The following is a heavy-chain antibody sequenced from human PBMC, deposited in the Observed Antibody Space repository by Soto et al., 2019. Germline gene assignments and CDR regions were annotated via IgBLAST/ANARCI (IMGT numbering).Heavy chain of an antibody. CDR2: IYYSGST. D-gene: IGHD6-19*01. CDR3: ARDSRAVAGAVHFDY. J-gene: IGHJ4*02. Sequence: SETLSLTCTVSGGSISSYYWSWIRQPPGKGLEWIGYIYYSGSTNYNPSLKSRVTISVDTSKNQFSLKLSSVTAADTAVYYCARDSRAVAGAVHFDYWGQGTLVTVS. V-gene: IGHV4-59*01. CDR1: GGSISSYY.